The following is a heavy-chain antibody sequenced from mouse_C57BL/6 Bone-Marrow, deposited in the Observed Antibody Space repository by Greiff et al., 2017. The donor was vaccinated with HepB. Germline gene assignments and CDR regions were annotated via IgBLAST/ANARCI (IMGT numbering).Heavy chain of an antibody. CDR1: GFTFSDYY. CDR2: INYDGSST. CDR3: ARDSYDGPYFDY. D-gene: IGHD2-3*01. Sequence: EVKLMESEGGLVQPGSSMKLSCTASGFTFSDYYMAWVRQVPEKGLEWVANINYDGSSTYYLDSLKSRFIISRDNAKNILYLQMSSLKSEDTATYYCARDSYDGPYFDYWGQGTTLTVSS. J-gene: IGHJ2*01. V-gene: IGHV5-16*01.